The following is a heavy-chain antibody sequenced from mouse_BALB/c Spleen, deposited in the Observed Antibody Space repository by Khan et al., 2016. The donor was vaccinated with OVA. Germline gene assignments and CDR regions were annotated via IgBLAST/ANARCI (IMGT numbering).Heavy chain of an antibody. J-gene: IGHJ1*01. CDR1: GFTFSGYG. CDR2: INSNGGTS. V-gene: IGHV5-6-3*01. CDR3: ARFYYGYDGGYWYFDV. Sequence: EVELVESGGGLVQPGGSLKLSCAASGFTFSGYGMSWVRQTPDKRLELVGTINSNGGTSYYPASVKGRFTIARDNAKNTLHMQLSSLKSEDTAMYCCARFYYGYDGGYWYFDVWGAGTTVTVSS. D-gene: IGHD2-2*01.